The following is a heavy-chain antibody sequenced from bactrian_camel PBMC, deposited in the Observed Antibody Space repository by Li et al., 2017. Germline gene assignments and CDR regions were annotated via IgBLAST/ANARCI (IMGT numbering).Heavy chain of an antibody. CDR3: AADVRVGRYLGRCDFGA. CDR2: ISTDGST. D-gene: IGHD1*01. J-gene: IGHJ6*01. Sequence: HVQLVESGGGSVQAGGSLRLSCTYTRRPNYVTWFRQAAGKQREWVAYISTDGSTSYADSVKGRFTISLDSTKNTLYLQMDALKPEDTGMYYCAADVRVGRYLGRCDFGAYGQGTQVTVS. V-gene: IGHV3S53*01. CDR1: RRPNY.